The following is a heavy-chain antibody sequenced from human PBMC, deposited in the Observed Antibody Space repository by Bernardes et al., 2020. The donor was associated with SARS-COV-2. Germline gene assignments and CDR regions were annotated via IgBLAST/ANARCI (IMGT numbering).Heavy chain of an antibody. CDR1: GFTFSSSV. J-gene: IGHJ4*02. V-gene: IGHV3-48*03. CDR2: ISTGGSTK. Sequence: GGSLRLSCAASGFTFSSSVMNWVRQAPGKGLEWVSYISTGGSTKYYADSVKGRFTISIDNAKNSLYLQMNSLRAEDTAVYYCAREYTYGFDSWGQGTLVTVSS. D-gene: IGHD5-18*01. CDR3: AREYTYGFDS.